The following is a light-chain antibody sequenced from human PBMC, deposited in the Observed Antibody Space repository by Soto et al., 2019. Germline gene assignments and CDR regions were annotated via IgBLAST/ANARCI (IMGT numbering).Light chain of an antibody. V-gene: IGKV3-20*01. J-gene: IGKJ2*01. Sequence: EIVLTQSPGTLSLSPGERATLSCRASQSVSSSFVVWYQHKPGQAPTLLIYGASSRGTGIPDRFSGSGYGTDFALTISKLEPEDFAVYYCQQHSSSPHLYTFGHETKLEIK. CDR1: QSVSSSF. CDR3: QQHSSSPHLYT. CDR2: GAS.